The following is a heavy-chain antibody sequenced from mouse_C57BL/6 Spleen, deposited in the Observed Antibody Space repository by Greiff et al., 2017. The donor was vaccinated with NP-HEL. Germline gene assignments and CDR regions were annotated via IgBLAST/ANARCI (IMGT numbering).Heavy chain of an antibody. CDR3: ARSEYYGSSGAY. J-gene: IGHJ3*01. CDR1: GYTFTSYW. CDR2: IYPSDSET. Sequence: QVQLQQPGAELVRPGSSVKLSCKASGYTFTSYWMHWVKQRPIQGLEWIGNIYPSDSETHYNQKFKDKATLTVDKSSSTAYMQLSSLTSEDSAVYYCARSEYYGSSGAYWGQGTLVTVSA. V-gene: IGHV1-52*01. D-gene: IGHD1-1*01.